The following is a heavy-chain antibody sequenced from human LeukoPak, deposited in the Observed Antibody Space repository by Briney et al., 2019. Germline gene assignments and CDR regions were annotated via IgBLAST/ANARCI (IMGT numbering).Heavy chain of an antibody. J-gene: IGHJ4*02. V-gene: IGHV3-7*01. CDR3: ATASFDSSGYYGTSIGLDY. CDR2: IKQDGSEK. D-gene: IGHD3-22*01. CDR1: GFTFSSSW. Sequence: GGSLRLSCVASGFTFSSSWMSWVRQAPGKGLEWVANIKQDGSEKSYVESVRGRFTISRDNSKDTLYLQMNSLRAEDTAVYYCATASFDSSGYYGTSIGLDYWGQGTLVTVSS.